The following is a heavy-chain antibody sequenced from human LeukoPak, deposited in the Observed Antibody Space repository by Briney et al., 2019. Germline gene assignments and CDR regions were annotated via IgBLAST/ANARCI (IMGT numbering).Heavy chain of an antibody. V-gene: IGHV4-34*01. Sequence: PSETLSLTCAVYGGSFSGYYWSWIRQPPGKGLEWIGEINHSGSTNYNPSLKSRVTISVDTSKNQFSLKLSSVTAADTAVYYCARGSGGDWYYWFDPWGQGTLVTVSS. D-gene: IGHD2-21*02. CDR2: INHSGST. CDR1: GGSFSGYY. J-gene: IGHJ5*02. CDR3: ARGSGGDWYYWFDP.